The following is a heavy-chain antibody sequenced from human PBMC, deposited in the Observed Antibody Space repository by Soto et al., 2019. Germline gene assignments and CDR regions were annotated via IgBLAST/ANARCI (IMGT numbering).Heavy chain of an antibody. V-gene: IGHV4-59*01. CDR1: GGSISSYY. J-gene: IGHJ4*02. CDR3: ARAVGSSDRPYSFAS. Sequence: QVQLQESGPGLVKPSETLSLTCTVSGGSISSYYWSWIRQPPGKGLEWIGYIYYSGSTNYNPSLKSRVTTSEDTSKNHSSRKLSSVTAADTAVYYGARAVGSSDRPYSFASWGQGPLVTVSS. CDR2: IYYSGST. D-gene: IGHD6-19*01.